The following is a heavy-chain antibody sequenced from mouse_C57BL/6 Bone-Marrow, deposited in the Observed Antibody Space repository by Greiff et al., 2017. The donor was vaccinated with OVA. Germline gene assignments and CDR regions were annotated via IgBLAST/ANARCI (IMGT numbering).Heavy chain of an antibody. V-gene: IGHV1-81*01. CDR3: ARRNYGRDFDY. Sequence: QVQLQQSGAELARPGASVKLSCKASGYTFTSYGISWVKQRPGQGLDWIGEIYPRSGNTYYNAKFKGKATLTADKSSSTAYMELRSLTSEDSAVYFCARRNYGRDFDYWGQGTTLTVSS. J-gene: IGHJ2*01. CDR1: GYTFTSYG. CDR2: IYPRSGNT. D-gene: IGHD1-1*01.